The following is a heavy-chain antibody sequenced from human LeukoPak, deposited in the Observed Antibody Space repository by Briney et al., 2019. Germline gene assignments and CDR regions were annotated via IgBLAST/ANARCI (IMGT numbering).Heavy chain of an antibody. V-gene: IGHV4-4*07. D-gene: IGHD3-22*01. J-gene: IGHJ5*02. CDR1: GGAIIPFY. CDR3: AKDYYDSSEGWFDP. CDR2: MYSSGST. Sequence: SQTLSLTCSVSGGAIIPFYWNWIRQPAGKGLEWIGRMYSSGSTKYNPSLKSRVTMSVDTSKNQSSLKLSSVTAADTAVYYCAKDYYDSSEGWFDPWGQGTLVTVSS.